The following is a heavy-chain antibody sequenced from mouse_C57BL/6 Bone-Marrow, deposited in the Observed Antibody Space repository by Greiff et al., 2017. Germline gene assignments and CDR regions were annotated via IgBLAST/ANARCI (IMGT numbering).Heavy chain of an antibody. J-gene: IGHJ2*01. D-gene: IGHD2-1*01. CDR2: FHPYNDDT. CDR1: GYTFTTSP. Sequence: LQESGAELVKPGASVKMSCKASGYTFTTSPIEWMKQNHGKSLEWIGNFHPYNDDTKYNEKFKGKATLTVEKSSSTVYLELSRLTSDDSAVYYCARGGNYGGYYFDYWGQGTTLTVSS. CDR3: ARGGNYGGYYFDY. V-gene: IGHV1-47*01.